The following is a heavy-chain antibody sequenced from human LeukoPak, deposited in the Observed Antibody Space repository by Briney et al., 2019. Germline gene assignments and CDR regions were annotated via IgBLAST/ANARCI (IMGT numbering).Heavy chain of an antibody. D-gene: IGHD3-22*01. CDR1: GGTFSSYA. CDR2: IIPILGIA. Sequence: SVKVSCKASGGTFSSYAISWVRQAPGQGLEWMGRIIPILGIANYAQKFQGRVTITADKSTSTAYMELSSLRSEDTAVYYCARVGSYYYDSSGHGWFDPWGQGTLVTVSS. V-gene: IGHV1-69*04. J-gene: IGHJ5*02. CDR3: ARVGSYYYDSSGHGWFDP.